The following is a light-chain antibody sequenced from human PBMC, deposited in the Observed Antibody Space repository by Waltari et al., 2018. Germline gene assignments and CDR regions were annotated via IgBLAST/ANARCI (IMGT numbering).Light chain of an antibody. Sequence: SSELTQDPAVSVALGQTVRITCQGASLGASYASWYQQKSGQAPILVLFGKNKRPSGIPDRFSGYNSETTTSLTITGAQAEDEADYYCSSRDSSASHVLFAGGTQLTVL. CDR3: SSRDSSASHVL. CDR1: SLGASY. V-gene: IGLV3-19*01. J-gene: IGLJ2*01. CDR2: GKN.